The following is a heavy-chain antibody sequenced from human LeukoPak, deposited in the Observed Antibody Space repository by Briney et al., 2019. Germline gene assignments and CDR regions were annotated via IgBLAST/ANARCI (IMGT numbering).Heavy chain of an antibody. D-gene: IGHD3-10*01. Sequence: TSETLSLTCTVSGGSVSSGSYYWSWIRQPPGKGLEWIGYIYYSGSTNYNPSLKSRVTISVDTSKNQFSLKLSSVTAADTAVYYCARDQLFSELLWFGELFGAFDIWGQGTMVTVSS. V-gene: IGHV4-61*01. CDR3: ARDQLFSELLWFGELFGAFDI. CDR1: GGSVSSGSYY. CDR2: IYYSGST. J-gene: IGHJ3*02.